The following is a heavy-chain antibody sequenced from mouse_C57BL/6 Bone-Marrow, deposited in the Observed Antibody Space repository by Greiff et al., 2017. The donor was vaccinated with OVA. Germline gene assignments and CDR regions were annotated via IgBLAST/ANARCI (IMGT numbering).Heavy chain of an antibody. V-gene: IGHV5-6*01. Sequence: EVKVVESGGDLVKPGGSLKLSCAASGFTFSSYGMSWVRQTPDKRLEWVATISSGGSYTYYPDSVKGRFTISRDNAKNTLYLQMSSLKSEDTAMYYCARHEENYDYDVGSYWGQGTLVTVSA. CDR2: ISSGGSYT. J-gene: IGHJ3*01. CDR3: ARHEENYDYDVGSY. D-gene: IGHD2-4*01. CDR1: GFTFSSYG.